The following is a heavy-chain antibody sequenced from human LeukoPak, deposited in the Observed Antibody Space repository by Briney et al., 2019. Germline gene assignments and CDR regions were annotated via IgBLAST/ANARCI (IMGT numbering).Heavy chain of an antibody. CDR3: AKASDYGGNEFDY. Sequence: PGGSLRLSCAASGFTFEHYGMHWVRQVPGKGLEWVSYITWNSGYKGYADSVKGRFAISRDNAKNSMYLQMNSPTGDDTAFYYCAKASDYGGNEFDYWGQGALVTVSS. V-gene: IGHV3-9*01. J-gene: IGHJ4*02. CDR2: ITWNSGYK. D-gene: IGHD4-23*01. CDR1: GFTFEHYG.